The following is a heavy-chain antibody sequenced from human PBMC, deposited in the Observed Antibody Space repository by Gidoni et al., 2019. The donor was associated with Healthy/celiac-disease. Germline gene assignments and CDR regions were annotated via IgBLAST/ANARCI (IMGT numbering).Heavy chain of an antibody. Sequence: QVQLQESGPGLVKPSETLSLTCTVSGGSISSYYWSWIRQPPGKGLEWIGYIYYSGSTNYNPSLKSRVTISVDTSKNQFSLKLSSVTAADTAVYYCARDYPFDDWGQGTLVTVSS. CDR2: IYYSGST. CDR3: ARDYPFDD. CDR1: GGSISSYY. V-gene: IGHV4-59*01. J-gene: IGHJ4*02.